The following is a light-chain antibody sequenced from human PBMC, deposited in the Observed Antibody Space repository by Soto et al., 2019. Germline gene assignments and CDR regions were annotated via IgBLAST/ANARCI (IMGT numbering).Light chain of an antibody. Sequence: DIPMTQSPSTLSTSVGARVTITCRASQSVSYWLAWYKQQPGKGPNLLIYYASILASGVPSRFSGVGFGTELTLNISSLQADDSASYVFQHYNNYLKTFGHGTKVEIK. V-gene: IGKV1-5*01. CDR3: QHYNNYLKT. J-gene: IGKJ1*01. CDR2: YAS. CDR1: QSVSYW.